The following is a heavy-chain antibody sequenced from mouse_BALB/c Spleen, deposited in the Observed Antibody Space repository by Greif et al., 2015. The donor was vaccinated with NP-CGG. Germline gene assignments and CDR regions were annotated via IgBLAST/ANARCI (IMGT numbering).Heavy chain of an antibody. V-gene: IGHV14-3*02. D-gene: IGHD2-12*01. J-gene: IGHJ4*01. CDR2: IAPANGNT. CDR3: ARNRYDGTGLMDY. Sequence: VQLQQSGAELVKPGASVKLSCTASGFNIKDFYIRWVKRRPEQGLEWIGRIAPANGNTKYDPKFLGKATITADTSSNTAYLQLSSLASEDTAVYYCARNRYDGTGLMDYGGQGTSVAVSS. CDR1: GFNIKDFY.